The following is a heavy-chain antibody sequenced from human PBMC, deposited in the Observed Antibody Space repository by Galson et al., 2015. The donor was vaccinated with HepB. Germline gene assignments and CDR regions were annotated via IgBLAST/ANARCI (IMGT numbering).Heavy chain of an antibody. Sequence: SLRLSCAASGFTFSSYSMNWVRQAPGKGLEWVSSIISSSSYIYYADSVKGRFTISRDNAKNSLYLQMNSLRAEDTAVYYCARDRSSYHEKRYSSSWYRDYCDYWGQGTLVTVSS. V-gene: IGHV3-21*01. CDR3: ARDRSSYHEKRYSSSWYRDYCDY. D-gene: IGHD6-13*01. CDR2: IISSSSYI. J-gene: IGHJ4*02. CDR1: GFTFSSYS.